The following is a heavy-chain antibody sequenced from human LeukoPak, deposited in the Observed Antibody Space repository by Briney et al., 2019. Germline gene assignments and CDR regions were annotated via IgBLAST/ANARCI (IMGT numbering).Heavy chain of an antibody. V-gene: IGHV3-33*01. CDR2: IWYDGSNK. CDR1: GFTFSSYG. D-gene: IGHD3-10*01. CDR3: AREDTMVRGRYGMDV. Sequence: GGSLRLSCAASGFTFSSYGMHWVRQAPGKGLEWVAVIWYDGSNKYYADSVKGRFTISRDNSKNTLYLQMNSLRAEDTAVYYCAREDTMVRGRYGMDVWGQGTTVTVSS. J-gene: IGHJ6*02.